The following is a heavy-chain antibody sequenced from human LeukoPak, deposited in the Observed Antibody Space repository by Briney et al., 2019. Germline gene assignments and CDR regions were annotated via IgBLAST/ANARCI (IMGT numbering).Heavy chain of an antibody. CDR3: AREGIAVAEDYFDY. CDR2: ISSSSSYI. J-gene: IGHJ4*02. D-gene: IGHD6-19*01. V-gene: IGHV3-21*01. Sequence: PGGSLRLSCAASGFTFSSYSMNWVRQAPGKGLEWVSSISSSSSYIYYADSVKGRFTISRDNAKNSLYLQMNSLRAEDTAVHYCAREGIAVAEDYFDYWGQGTLVTVSS. CDR1: GFTFSSYS.